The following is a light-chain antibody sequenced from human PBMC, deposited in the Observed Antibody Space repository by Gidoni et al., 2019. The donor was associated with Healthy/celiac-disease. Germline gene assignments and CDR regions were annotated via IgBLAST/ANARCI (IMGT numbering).Light chain of an antibody. V-gene: IGLV1-47*01. CDR3: AAWDDSLSGPWV. J-gene: IGLJ3*02. Sequence: TVTISCSGSSSNIGSNYVYWYQQLPGTAPKLLIYRNNQRPSGVPDRFSGSKSGTSASLAISGLRSEDEADYYCAAWDDSLSGPWVFGGGTKLTVL. CDR1: SSNIGSNY. CDR2: RNN.